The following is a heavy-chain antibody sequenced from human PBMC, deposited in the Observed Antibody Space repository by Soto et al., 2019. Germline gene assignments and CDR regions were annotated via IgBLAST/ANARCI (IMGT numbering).Heavy chain of an antibody. CDR3: ARLGKDGVWGGAFDM. CDR2: IYPGDSDS. J-gene: IGHJ3*02. D-gene: IGHD2-8*01. V-gene: IGHV5-51*01. CDR1: GFTFSAYW. Sequence: GESLKISCEGSGFTFSAYWVAWVRQRPGKGLEWMGNIYPGDSDSKYSPSFEGQVTFSVDKLSSTAYLQWSSLQASDTAIYYCARLGKDGVWGGAFDMWGQGTLVTV.